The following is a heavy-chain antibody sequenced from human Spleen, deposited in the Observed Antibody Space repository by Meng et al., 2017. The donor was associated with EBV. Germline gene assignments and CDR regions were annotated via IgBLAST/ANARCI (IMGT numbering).Heavy chain of an antibody. D-gene: IGHD2-2*02. J-gene: IGHJ4*02. V-gene: IGHV3-33*01. CDR2: IWYNASDK. Sequence: QVQLVESGGGVVLPGRSLRLSCAASGFTFTSFGMHWVRQAPGKGLEWVAIIWYNASDKYYEASVRGRFTISRDNSKNALYLQMNGLRAEDTAVYYCARERCTTTSCYIDYWGQGTLVTVSS. CDR3: ARERCTTTSCYIDY. CDR1: GFTFTSFG.